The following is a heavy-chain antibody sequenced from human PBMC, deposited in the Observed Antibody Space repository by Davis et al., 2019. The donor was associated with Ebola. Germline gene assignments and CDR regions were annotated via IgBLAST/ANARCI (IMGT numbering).Heavy chain of an antibody. D-gene: IGHD3-22*01. CDR3: AREGYDSSGYYSYYFDY. V-gene: IGHV3-9*01. CDR1: GFTFDDYA. CDR2: ISWNSGSI. Sequence: SLKISCAASGFTFDDYAMHWVRQAPGKGLEWVSGISWNSGSIGYADSVKGRFTISRDNAKNSLYLQMNSLRAEDTAVYYCAREGYDSSGYYSYYFDYWGQGTLVTVSS. J-gene: IGHJ4*02.